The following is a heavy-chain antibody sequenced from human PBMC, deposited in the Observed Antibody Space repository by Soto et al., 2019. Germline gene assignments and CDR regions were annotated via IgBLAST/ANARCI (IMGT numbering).Heavy chain of an antibody. D-gene: IGHD3-22*01. CDR3: ARQTLDSSGQGYAFDI. CDR1: GYSFTSYW. J-gene: IGHJ3*02. Sequence: GESLKISCKGSGYSFTSYWIGWVRQMPGKGLEWMGIIYPGDSDTRYSPSFQGQVTISADKSISTAYLQWSSLKASDTAMYYCARQTLDSSGQGYAFDIWGQGTMVTVSS. CDR2: IYPGDSDT. V-gene: IGHV5-51*01.